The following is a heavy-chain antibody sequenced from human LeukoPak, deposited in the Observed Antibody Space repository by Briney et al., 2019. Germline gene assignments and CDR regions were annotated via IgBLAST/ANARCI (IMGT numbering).Heavy chain of an antibody. CDR2: IKQDGSEK. J-gene: IGHJ4*02. CDR1: GLTFSNYW. CDR3: ARGGVVGATVLDY. Sequence: GGSLRLSCAASGLTFSNYWMDWVRQAPGKGLEWVANIKQDGSEKNYVDSVKGRFIISRDNAKNSLYLQMNTLRADDTAVYYCARGGVVGATVLDYWGQGTLVTVSS. V-gene: IGHV3-7*03. D-gene: IGHD1-26*01.